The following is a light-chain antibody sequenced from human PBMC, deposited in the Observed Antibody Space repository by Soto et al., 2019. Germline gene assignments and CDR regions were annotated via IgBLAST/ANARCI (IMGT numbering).Light chain of an antibody. J-gene: IGKJ5*01. CDR3: QQRSNWPPT. CDR1: QSVSSN. CDR2: GAF. V-gene: IGKV3-11*01. Sequence: EIVMTQSPVTLSVSPGERATLSCRASQSVSSNLAWYQQKPGQAPSLLIYGAFTRATGIPARFSGTGSGTEFTLTISSVEPEDFAVYICQQRSNWPPTFGQGTRLEIK.